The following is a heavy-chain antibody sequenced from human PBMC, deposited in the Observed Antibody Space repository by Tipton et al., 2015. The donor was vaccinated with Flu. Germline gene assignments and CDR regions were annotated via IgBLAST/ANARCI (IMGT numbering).Heavy chain of an antibody. V-gene: IGHV4-39*07. J-gene: IGHJ4*02. Sequence: GLVNPSETISLICTVSGASVSGRRYYWAWIRPAPGKGPECIGTIYDSGIIYYNPSLKSRLIISVDTSKNQFSLRLSTVTAADTARYYCARVGDSSVEYGRDDWGQRALVTVSS. CDR3: ARVGDSSVEYGRDD. CDR1: GASVSGRRYY. CDR2: IYDSGII. D-gene: IGHD3-22*01.